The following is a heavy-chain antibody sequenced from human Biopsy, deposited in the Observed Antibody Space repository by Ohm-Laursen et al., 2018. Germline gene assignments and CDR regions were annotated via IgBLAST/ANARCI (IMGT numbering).Heavy chain of an antibody. CDR2: ISGSGVTK. D-gene: IGHD5-24*01. J-gene: IGHJ4*02. Sequence: SLRLSCAASGFTFGDYYMSWIRQAPGKGLEWLSYISGSGVTKMYADSVKGRFTVSRDNAKNSLYLEMNNLTDEDTAVYYCATEGAGGYNENWGQGTLVSVSS. CDR1: GFTFGDYY. V-gene: IGHV3-11*01. CDR3: ATEGAGGYNEN.